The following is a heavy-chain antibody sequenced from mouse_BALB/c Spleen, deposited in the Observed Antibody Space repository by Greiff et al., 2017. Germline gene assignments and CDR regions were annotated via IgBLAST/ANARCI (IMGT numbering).Heavy chain of an antibody. CDR2: IYPYNGGT. V-gene: IGHV1S29*02. J-gene: IGHJ3*01. CDR1: GYTFTDYN. CDR3: ARGGLLRTRFAY. D-gene: IGHD1-1*01. Sequence: EVQLQQFGAELVKPGASVKISCKASGYTFTDYNMHWVKQSHGKSLEWIGYIYPYNGGTGYNQKFKSKATLTVDNSSSTAYMELRSLTSEDSAVYYCARGGLLRTRFAYWGQGTLVTVSA.